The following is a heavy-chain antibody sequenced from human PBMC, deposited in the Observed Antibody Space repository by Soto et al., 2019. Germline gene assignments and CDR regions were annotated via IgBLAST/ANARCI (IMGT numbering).Heavy chain of an antibody. Sequence: EVQLVESGGGLVQPGGSLRLSCAASGFTFSSYSMNWVRQAPGKGLEWVSYISSSSSTIYYADSVKGRFTISRDNAKNSLYLQLTSLRDEDTAVYYCAREEQLQTYYYYGMDVWGQGTTVTVSS. D-gene: IGHD6-13*01. J-gene: IGHJ6*02. CDR2: ISSSSSTI. V-gene: IGHV3-48*02. CDR1: GFTFSSYS. CDR3: AREEQLQTYYYYGMDV.